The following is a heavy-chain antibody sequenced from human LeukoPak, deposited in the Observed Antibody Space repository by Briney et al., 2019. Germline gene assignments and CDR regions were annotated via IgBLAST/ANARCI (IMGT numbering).Heavy chain of an antibody. Sequence: ASVKVSCKASGYTFTSYGISWVRQAPGQGLEWMGWTSAYNGNTNYAQKLQGRVTMTTDTSTSTAYMELRSLRSDDTAVYYCARSLYCSGGSCYSFFLQHYYYYGMDVWGQGTTVTVSS. CDR1: GYTFTSYG. V-gene: IGHV1-18*01. CDR3: ARSLYCSGGSCYSFFLQHYYYYGMDV. D-gene: IGHD2-15*01. J-gene: IGHJ6*02. CDR2: TSAYNGNT.